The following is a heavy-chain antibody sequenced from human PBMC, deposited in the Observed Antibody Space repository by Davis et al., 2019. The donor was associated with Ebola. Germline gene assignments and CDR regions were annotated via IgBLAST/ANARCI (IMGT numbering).Heavy chain of an antibody. V-gene: IGHV1-46*01. D-gene: IGHD4-17*01. CDR3: AREDLYGDDF. Sequence: ASVKVSCKTSGYTFSSYDMHWVRQAPGQGLEWMGMIDPREGTTNYSQKFQGRLSMTRDRSSSTIYMELSSLTSEDTALYFCAREDLYGDDFWGQGTLVTVSS. CDR1: GYTFSSYD. J-gene: IGHJ4*02. CDR2: IDPREGTT.